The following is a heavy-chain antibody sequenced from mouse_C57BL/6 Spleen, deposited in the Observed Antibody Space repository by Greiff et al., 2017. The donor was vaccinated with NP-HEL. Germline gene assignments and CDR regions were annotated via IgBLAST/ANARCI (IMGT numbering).Heavy chain of an antibody. Sequence: DVMLVESGGGLVKPGGSLKLSCAASGFTFSDYGMHWVRQAPEKGLEWVAYISSGSSTIYYADTVKGRFTISRDNAKNTLFLQMTSLRSEDTAMYYCARGGDGYYVYYAMDYWGQGTSVTVSS. CDR3: ARGGDGYYVYYAMDY. V-gene: IGHV5-17*01. J-gene: IGHJ4*01. D-gene: IGHD2-3*01. CDR1: GFTFSDYG. CDR2: ISSGSSTI.